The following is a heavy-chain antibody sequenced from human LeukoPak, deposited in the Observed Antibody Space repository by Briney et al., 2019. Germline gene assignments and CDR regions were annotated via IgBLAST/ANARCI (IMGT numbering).Heavy chain of an antibody. Sequence: WASVKVSCKASGYTFTSYDINWVRQATGQGLEWMGWMNPNSGNTGYAQKFQGRVTITRNTSISTAYMELSSLRSEDTAVYYCARGGTTVTTDAFDIWGQGTMVTVSS. J-gene: IGHJ3*02. V-gene: IGHV1-8*03. D-gene: IGHD4-17*01. CDR3: ARGGTTVTTDAFDI. CDR2: MNPNSGNT. CDR1: GYTFTSYD.